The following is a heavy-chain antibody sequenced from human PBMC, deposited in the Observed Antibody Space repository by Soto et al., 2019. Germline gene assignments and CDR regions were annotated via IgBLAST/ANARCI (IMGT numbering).Heavy chain of an antibody. Sequence: QVQLQESGPGLVKPSQTLSIICAVSGGSISGNGYYWNWIRQHPGKCLEWIGYISYSGRTFYSPSLKSRVTTSLDTSKNQFSLKLSSVTAADTAIYYCARGSIFGVVLNAFDIWGQGTMVAVSS. D-gene: IGHD3-3*01. CDR3: ARGSIFGVVLNAFDI. CDR1: GGSISGNGYY. J-gene: IGHJ3*02. CDR2: ISYSGRT. V-gene: IGHV4-31*11.